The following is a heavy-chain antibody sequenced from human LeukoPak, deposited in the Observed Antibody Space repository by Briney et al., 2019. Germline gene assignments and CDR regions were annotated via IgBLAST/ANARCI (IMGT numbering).Heavy chain of an antibody. V-gene: IGHV3-7*01. D-gene: IGHD2-21*02. CDR2: INPDGRDT. CDR1: GFTFSSYS. CDR3: TSWGDTTAEYFQR. Sequence: AGGSLRLSCVGSGFTFSSYSMNWVRQAPGKGLEWVAHINPDGRDTYYVDSVKGRFTISRDNAQNSMYLQMNSLRVEDTAVYYCTSWGDTTAEYFQRWGQGTLVTVSS. J-gene: IGHJ1*01.